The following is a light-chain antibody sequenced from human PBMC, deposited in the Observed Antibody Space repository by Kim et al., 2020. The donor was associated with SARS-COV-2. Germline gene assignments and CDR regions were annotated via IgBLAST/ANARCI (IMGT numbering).Light chain of an antibody. V-gene: IGKV1-5*03. CDR3: QQYNSYPIT. J-gene: IGKJ3*01. Sequence: DIQMTQSPSTLSASVGDRVTITCRASQSISSWLAWYQQKPGKAPTLLIYKASSLESGVPSRFSGSGSGTEFTLTISSLQPDDFATYYCQQYNSYPITFGPGTKVDIK. CDR2: KAS. CDR1: QSISSW.